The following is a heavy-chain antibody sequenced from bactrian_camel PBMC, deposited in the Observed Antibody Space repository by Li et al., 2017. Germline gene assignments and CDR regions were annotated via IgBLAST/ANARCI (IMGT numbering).Heavy chain of an antibody. CDR3: AADGGNVGPRPCDMY. CDR1: GLTFDDSD. CDR2: ISEDGST. Sequence: HVQLVESGGGSVQAGETLRLSCAASGLTFDDSDMGWYRQTHGNGNECGLVASISEDGSTDYTDSVKGRFTISQDNAKNTVYLRMNSLKPEDTAVYHCAADGGNVGPRPCDMYLRQGTQVTVS. V-gene: IGHV3S55*01. D-gene: IGHD1*01. J-gene: IGHJ4*01.